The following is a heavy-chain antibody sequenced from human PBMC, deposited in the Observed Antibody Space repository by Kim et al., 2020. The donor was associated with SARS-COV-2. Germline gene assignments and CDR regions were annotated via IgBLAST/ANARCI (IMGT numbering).Heavy chain of an antibody. D-gene: IGHD3-3*01. CDR3: ARGAAIIDFWSGYSVLFDP. Sequence: SETLSLTCAVYGGSFSGYYWSWIRHPPGKGLEWIGEINHSGSTNYNPSLKSRVTISVDTSKNQFSLKLSSVTAADTAVYYCARGAAIIDFWSGYSVLFDP. J-gene: IGHJ5*02. CDR2: INHSGST. V-gene: IGHV4-34*01. CDR1: GGSFSGYY.